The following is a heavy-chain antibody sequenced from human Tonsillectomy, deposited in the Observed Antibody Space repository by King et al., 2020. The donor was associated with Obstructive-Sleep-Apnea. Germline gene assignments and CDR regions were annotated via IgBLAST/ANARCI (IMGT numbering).Heavy chain of an antibody. CDR1: GGSISSGGYS. CDR2: IDHSGST. CDR3: ARDRTI. V-gene: IGHV4-30-4*07. D-gene: IGHD2-2*01. Sequence: QLQESGPGLVKPSQTLSLTCAVSGGSISSGGYSWRWIRQPPGKGLEWIGYIDHSGSTYYNPSLKSRVTISIDTSKNQISLKLNSVTAADTAVYYCARDRTIWGQGTLVTVSS. J-gene: IGHJ4*02.